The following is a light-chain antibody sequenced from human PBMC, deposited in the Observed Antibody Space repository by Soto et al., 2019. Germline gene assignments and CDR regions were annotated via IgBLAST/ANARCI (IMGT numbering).Light chain of an antibody. CDR1: QSLLHSNGYNY. Sequence: DIVMTQSPLSLPVTPGEPASISCRSSQSLLHSNGYNYLDWYLQKPGQSPQLLIYLGSNRASGVPDRLSGSGSGTDFTLKISRVEAEDVGVYYCMQALQTPQYTFGQGTKLEIK. CDR3: MQALQTPQYT. CDR2: LGS. J-gene: IGKJ2*01. V-gene: IGKV2-28*01.